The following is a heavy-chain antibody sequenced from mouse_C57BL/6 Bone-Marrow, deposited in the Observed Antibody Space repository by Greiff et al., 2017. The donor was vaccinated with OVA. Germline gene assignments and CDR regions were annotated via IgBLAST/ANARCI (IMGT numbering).Heavy chain of an antibody. CDR1: GFNIKDDY. V-gene: IGHV14-4*01. CDR2: IDPENGDT. D-gene: IGHD1-1*01. CDR3: ISPRAYYGSSYPY. Sequence: VQLQQSGAELVRPGASVKLSCTASGFNIKDDYMHWVKQRPEQGLEWIGWIDPENGDTEYASKFQGKATITADTSSNTAYLQLSSLTSEDPAVYSGISPRAYYGSSYPYWGQGTTLTVSS. J-gene: IGHJ2*01.